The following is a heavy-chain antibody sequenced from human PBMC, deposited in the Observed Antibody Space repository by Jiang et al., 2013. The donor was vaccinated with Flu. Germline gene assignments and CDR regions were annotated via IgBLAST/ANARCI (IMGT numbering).Heavy chain of an antibody. Sequence: AASGFIFTNYAMNWVRQAPGKGLEWLASVRTSGAIRHYADSVKGRFTISRDNSKGKVFLEMNSLRVDDTALYYCAKSDRFCTTTTCYTSFDYWGQGILVTVSS. J-gene: IGHJ4*02. V-gene: IGHV3-23*01. CDR2: VRTSGAIR. D-gene: IGHD2-2*02. CDR3: AKSDRFCTTTTCYTSFDY. CDR1: GFIFTNYA.